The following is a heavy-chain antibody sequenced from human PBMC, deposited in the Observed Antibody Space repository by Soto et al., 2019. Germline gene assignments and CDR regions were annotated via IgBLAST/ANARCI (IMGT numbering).Heavy chain of an antibody. CDR1: GGSISSGGYY. D-gene: IGHD4-17*01. CDR2: IYYSGST. Sequence: QVQLQESGPGLVKPSQTLSLTCTVSGGSISSGGYYWSWIRQHPGKVLEWIGYIYYSGSTYYNPSLKSRVTISVDTSKNQFSLKLSPVTAADTAVYYWASLQPTTVTTMGTFDYWGQGTLVTVSS. CDR3: ASLQPTTVTTMGTFDY. J-gene: IGHJ4*02. V-gene: IGHV4-31*03.